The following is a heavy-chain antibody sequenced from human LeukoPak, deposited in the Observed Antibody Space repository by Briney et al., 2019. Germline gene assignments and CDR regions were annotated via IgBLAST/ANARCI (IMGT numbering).Heavy chain of an antibody. V-gene: IGHV4-34*01. J-gene: IGHJ4*02. CDR2: INHSGST. CDR3: AGESSGWLLYYFDY. D-gene: IGHD6-19*01. CDR1: GGSFSGYY. Sequence: SETLSLTCAVYGGSFSGYYWSWIRQPPGKGLEWIGEINHSGSTNYNPSLKSRVTISVDTSKNQFSLKLSSVTAADTAVYYCAGESSGWLLYYFDYWGQGTLVTVSS.